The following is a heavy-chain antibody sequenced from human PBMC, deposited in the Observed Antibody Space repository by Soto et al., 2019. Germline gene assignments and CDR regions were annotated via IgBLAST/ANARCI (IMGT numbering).Heavy chain of an antibody. CDR1: GGSFSGYY. CDR2: INHSGST. V-gene: IGHV4-34*01. D-gene: IGHD3-16*02. J-gene: IGHJ4*02. Sequence: SETLSLTCAVYGGSFSGYYWSWIRQPPGKGLEWIGEINHSGSTNYNPSLKSRVTISVDTSKNQFSLKLSSVTAADTAVYYCARGGVSGVDYIWGSYRPRGFHFDYWGQGTLVTVSS. CDR3: ARGGVSGVDYIWGSYRPRGFHFDY.